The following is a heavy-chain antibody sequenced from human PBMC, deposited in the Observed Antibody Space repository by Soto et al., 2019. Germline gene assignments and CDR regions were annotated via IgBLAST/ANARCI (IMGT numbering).Heavy chain of an antibody. J-gene: IGHJ4*02. D-gene: IGHD3-3*01. Sequence: GGALRLSCVASGLTFSNSAMHWVRQAPGKGLEWVAVISYDGTNKYYADSVKGRFTISRDNSKNTLYLQMNSMRAEDTAVYYCARDPTYYDFWSGPDYWGQGTRVTVSS. V-gene: IGHV3-30-3*01. CDR3: ARDPTYYDFWSGPDY. CDR2: ISYDGTNK. CDR1: GLTFSNSA.